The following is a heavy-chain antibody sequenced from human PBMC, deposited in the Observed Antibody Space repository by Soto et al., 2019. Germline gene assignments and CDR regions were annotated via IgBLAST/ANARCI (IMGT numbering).Heavy chain of an antibody. D-gene: IGHD5-18*01. CDR3: ARDNGYSYGYTLDH. CDR1: GGSISSYY. CDR2: IYYSGST. J-gene: IGHJ4*02. Sequence: SETLSLTCTVSGGSISSYYWSWIRQPPGKGLEWIGYIYYSGSTNYNPSQKSRVTISVDTSKNQFSLKLSSVSAADTAVYYCARDNGYSYGYTLDHWGQGTLVTVS. V-gene: IGHV4-59*01.